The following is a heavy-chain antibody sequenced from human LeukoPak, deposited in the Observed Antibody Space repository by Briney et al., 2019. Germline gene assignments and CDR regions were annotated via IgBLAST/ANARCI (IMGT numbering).Heavy chain of an antibody. J-gene: IGHJ4*02. V-gene: IGHV3-15*01. Sequence: GGSLRLSCAASGFTFSNAWMTWVRQTPGKGLEWVGRIKSKTDGGTTDYAAPVKGRFTISRDDSKTTVYLQMNSLKPEDTAVYYCTTDPPCGGSCTWHDYWGQGTLVTVSS. D-gene: IGHD2-15*01. CDR3: TTDPPCGGSCTWHDY. CDR2: IKSKTDGGTT. CDR1: GFTFSNAW.